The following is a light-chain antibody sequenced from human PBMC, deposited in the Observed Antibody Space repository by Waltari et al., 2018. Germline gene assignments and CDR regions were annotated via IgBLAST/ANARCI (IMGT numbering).Light chain of an antibody. CDR1: QRISSW. CDR2: KAS. Sequence: DIQMTQSPSTLSASVGDRVTITCRASQRISSWLAWYQQKPGKAPKLLIYKASTLESGVPSRFSGSGSGTEFTLTISSLQPDDFATYYCQQYKSYPVTFGQGTKLEIK. V-gene: IGKV1-5*03. CDR3: QQYKSYPVT. J-gene: IGKJ2*01.